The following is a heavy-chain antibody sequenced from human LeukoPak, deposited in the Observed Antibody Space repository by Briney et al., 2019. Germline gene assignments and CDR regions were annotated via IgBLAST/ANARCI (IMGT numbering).Heavy chain of an antibody. Sequence: GESLKISCNGSGYXFTSYWICWVRQMPGKGLEWMGIIYPGNSDTRYSPSFQGQVTISADKSISIAYLQWSSQKASDTAMYYCARLLGHSGTYYGSGNYWGQGTLVTVSS. CDR2: IYPGNSDT. J-gene: IGHJ4*02. V-gene: IGHV5-51*01. CDR3: ARLLGHSGTYYGSGNY. CDR1: GYXFTSYW. D-gene: IGHD3-10*01.